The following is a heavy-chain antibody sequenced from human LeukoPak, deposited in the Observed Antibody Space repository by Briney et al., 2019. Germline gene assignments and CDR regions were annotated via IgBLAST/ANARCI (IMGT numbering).Heavy chain of an antibody. Sequence: GGSLRLSCAASGFTFINYAMSWVRQAPGRGLDWVSTLSDSGSSTYYADSVKGRFTISRDNSKNTLYLQMDSLRVEDTATYYCAKVPYSDYGSGRPPFMDVWGQGTTVAVSS. V-gene: IGHV3-23*01. J-gene: IGHJ6*02. CDR1: GFTFINYA. CDR2: LSDSGSST. CDR3: AKVPYSDYGSGRPPFMDV. D-gene: IGHD3-10*01.